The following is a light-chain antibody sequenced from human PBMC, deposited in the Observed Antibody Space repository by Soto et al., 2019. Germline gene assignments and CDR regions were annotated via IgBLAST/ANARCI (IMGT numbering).Light chain of an antibody. CDR2: AAS. J-gene: IGKJ5*01. Sequence: IQLTQSPSSLSASVGDRVTITCLASQSISTYLSWYQQKPGKVPKLLIYAASTLQSGVPSRFSGSGSGTDFTLTISSLQPEDFATYYCQQFNNYPLITFGQGTRLE. CDR3: QQFNNYPLIT. CDR1: QSISTY. V-gene: IGKV1-27*01.